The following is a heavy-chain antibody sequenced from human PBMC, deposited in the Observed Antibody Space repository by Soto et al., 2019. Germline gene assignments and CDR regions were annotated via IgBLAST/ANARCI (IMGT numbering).Heavy chain of an antibody. Sequence: ASVKVSCKSSEYTFTVYYMHWVRQAPGQGLEWMGWINPKSGGTMYPQKFQGRVTMTWDTSISTAYMALTRLRSDDTAVYYCARDLAKGGGSAGFDYWGQGTLVTVSS. J-gene: IGHJ4*02. V-gene: IGHV1-2*02. D-gene: IGHD1-26*01. CDR2: INPKSGGT. CDR3: ARDLAKGGGSAGFDY. CDR1: EYTFTVYY.